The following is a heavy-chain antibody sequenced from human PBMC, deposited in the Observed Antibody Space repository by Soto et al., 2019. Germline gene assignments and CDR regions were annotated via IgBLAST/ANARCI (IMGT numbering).Heavy chain of an antibody. CDR3: ARGVGSGTYYNQYNWFDP. Sequence: QVQLVQSGAEVKKPGASVKVSCKASGYTFTNYGISWVRQAPGQGLEWMGWINTYNGNTNHAQKLQGRVTMTTDTATSTSXMELRSLRSDDTAVYYCARGVGSGTYYNQYNWFDPWGQGTLVTVSS. J-gene: IGHJ5*02. CDR2: INTYNGNT. CDR1: GYTFTNYG. V-gene: IGHV1-18*01. D-gene: IGHD3-10*01.